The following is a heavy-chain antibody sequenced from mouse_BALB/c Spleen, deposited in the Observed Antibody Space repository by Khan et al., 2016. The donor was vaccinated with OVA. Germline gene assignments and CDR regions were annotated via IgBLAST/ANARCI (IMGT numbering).Heavy chain of an antibody. V-gene: IGHV9-3-1*01. CDR1: GYTFTNNG. Sequence: QIQLVQSGPELKKPGETVKISCKASGYTFTNNGMNWVKQAPGKGLKWMGWINTYTGEPTYANDFKGRFAFSLETSASTAFLQINNLKNKDTATYFGARVGYSGTMDYWGQGTSVTVSS. CDR3: ARVGYSGTMDY. J-gene: IGHJ4*01. CDR2: INTYTGEP.